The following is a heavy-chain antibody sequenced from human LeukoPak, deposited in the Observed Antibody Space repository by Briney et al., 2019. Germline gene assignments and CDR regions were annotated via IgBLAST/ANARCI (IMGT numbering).Heavy chain of an antibody. V-gene: IGHV3-23*01. CDR3: ARSSGWYEGMDV. Sequence: GGSLRLSCAASGFTFSSYGMSWVRQAPGKGLEWVSAISGSGGSTYYADSVKGRFTISRDNAKNSLYLQMNSLRAEDTAVYYCARSSGWYEGMDVWGKGTTVTVSS. CDR2: ISGSGGST. D-gene: IGHD6-19*01. J-gene: IGHJ6*04. CDR1: GFTFSSYG.